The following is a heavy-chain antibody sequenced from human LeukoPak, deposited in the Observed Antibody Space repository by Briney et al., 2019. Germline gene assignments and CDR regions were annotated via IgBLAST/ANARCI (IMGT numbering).Heavy chain of an antibody. CDR3: ASITAAGYFQH. CDR2: IYHSGST. Sequence: SETLPLTCTVSGYSISSGYYWGWIRQPPGKGLEWIGSIYHSGSTNYNPSLKSRVTISVDTSKNQFSLKLTSVSAADTAMYYCASITAAGYFQHWGQGTLVTVSS. V-gene: IGHV4-38-2*02. J-gene: IGHJ1*01. CDR1: GYSISSGYY. D-gene: IGHD6-6*01.